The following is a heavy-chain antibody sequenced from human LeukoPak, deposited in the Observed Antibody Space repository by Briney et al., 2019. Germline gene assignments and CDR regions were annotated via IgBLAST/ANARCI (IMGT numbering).Heavy chain of an antibody. D-gene: IGHD6-13*01. J-gene: IGHJ6*02. CDR2: IYYSGST. CDR1: GGSISSSSYY. CDR3: ARHGSSSWHLYYYYGMDV. V-gene: IGHV4-39*01. Sequence: SETLSLTCTVSGGSISSSSYYWGWIRQPPGKGLEWIGSIYYSGSTYYNPSLKSRVTISVDTSKNQFSLKLSSVTAADTAVYYCARHGSSSWHLYYYYGMDVWGQGTTVTVSS.